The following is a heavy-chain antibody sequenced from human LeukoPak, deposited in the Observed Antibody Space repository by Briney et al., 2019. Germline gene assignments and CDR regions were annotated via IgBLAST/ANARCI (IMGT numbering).Heavy chain of an antibody. D-gene: IGHD2-15*01. CDR2: IVVGSGNT. CDR1: GFTFTSSA. CDR3: AAVSLYCSGGSCKTFDY. Sequence: ASVKVSCKASGFTFTSSAMQWVRQARGQRLEWIGWIVVGSGNTNYAQKFQERVTITSDMSTSTAYMELSSLRSEDTAVYYCAAVSLYCSGGSCKTFDYWGQGTLVTVSS. J-gene: IGHJ4*02. V-gene: IGHV1-58*02.